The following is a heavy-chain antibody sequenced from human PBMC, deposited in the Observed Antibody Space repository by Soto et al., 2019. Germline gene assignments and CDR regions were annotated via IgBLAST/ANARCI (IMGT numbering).Heavy chain of an antibody. Sequence: EVQLLESGGGLLQPGGSLRLSRTASGFTFSNYAMSWVLQAPGKGLEWVSTFSSGGGATYYADSVKGRFTISRDNSKNTLSLQMNSLKDEDTAVYYCSKANRYCSGANCFTFDYWGLGTLVTVSS. CDR3: SKANRYCSGANCFTFDY. D-gene: IGHD2-15*01. J-gene: IGHJ4*02. CDR1: GFTFSNYA. CDR2: FSSGGGAT. V-gene: IGHV3-23*01.